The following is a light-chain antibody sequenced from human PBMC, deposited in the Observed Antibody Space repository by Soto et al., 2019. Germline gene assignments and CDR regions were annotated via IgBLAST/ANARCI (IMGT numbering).Light chain of an antibody. CDR1: TGAVTSGYY. CDR3: LLYYSSSQVGV. CDR2: STT. V-gene: IGLV7-43*01. Sequence: QTVVTQEPSLTVSPGGTVTLTCASSTGAVTSGYYPNWFQQKPGQPPRTLIYSTTNKPSWTPARFSGSLLGGKAALTLSGVQPEDEADYYCLLYYSSSQVGVFGGGTKLTVL. J-gene: IGLJ2*01.